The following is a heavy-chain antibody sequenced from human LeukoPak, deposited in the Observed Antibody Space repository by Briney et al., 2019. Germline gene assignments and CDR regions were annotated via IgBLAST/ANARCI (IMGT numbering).Heavy chain of an antibody. D-gene: IGHD2-15*01. CDR3: ARIGYCSGGSCYSDYYYGMDV. V-gene: IGHV1-69*10. Sequence: ASVKVSSKASGGTFSSYAISWVRQAPGQGLEWMGRIIPIFGIANYAQKFQGRVTITADKSTSTAYMELSSLRSEDTAVYYCARIGYCSGGSCYSDYYYGMDVWGQGTTVTVSS. CDR2: IIPIFGIA. J-gene: IGHJ6*02. CDR1: GGTFSSYA.